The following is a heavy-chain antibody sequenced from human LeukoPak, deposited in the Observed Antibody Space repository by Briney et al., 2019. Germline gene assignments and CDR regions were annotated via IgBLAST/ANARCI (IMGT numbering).Heavy chain of an antibody. V-gene: IGHV1-69*06. D-gene: IGHD3-22*01. J-gene: IGHJ4*02. Sequence: GASVKVSCKASGGTFSSYAISWVRQAPGQGLEWMGGIIPIFGTANYAQKFQGRVTITADKSTSTAYMELSSLRSEDTAVYYCASRTALISTQYYYDSSGYYYLDYWGQGTLVTVSS. CDR2: IIPIFGTA. CDR3: ASRTALISTQYYYDSSGYYYLDY. CDR1: GGTFSSYA.